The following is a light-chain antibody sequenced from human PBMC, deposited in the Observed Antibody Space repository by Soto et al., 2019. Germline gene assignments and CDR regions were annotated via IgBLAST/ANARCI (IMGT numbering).Light chain of an antibody. CDR1: QGISSH. V-gene: IGKV1-9*01. CDR3: QQVNGYPHT. Sequence: DIQLTQSPSFLSASVGDRVTITCRASQGISSHLAWYQQIPGKGPKLLIYAASTLQSGVPSRSSGSGSGTEFTLASSSLQPEDVEYYYWQQVNGYPHTFGQGSKLEIK. CDR2: AAS. J-gene: IGKJ2*01.